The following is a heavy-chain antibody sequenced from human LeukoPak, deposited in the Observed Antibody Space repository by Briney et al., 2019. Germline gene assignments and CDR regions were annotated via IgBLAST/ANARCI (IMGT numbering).Heavy chain of an antibody. D-gene: IGHD1-26*01. Sequence: SGTLSLTCAVPGGSISSTDWWSWVRQPPGKGLEWIGEIYYSGSTNYNPSLKSRVTISVDKSKNQFSLKLNSMTAADTAVYYCARKSGSYVDYWGQGTLVTVSS. V-gene: IGHV4-4*02. CDR1: GGSISSTDW. CDR3: ARKSGSYVDY. CDR2: IYYSGST. J-gene: IGHJ4*02.